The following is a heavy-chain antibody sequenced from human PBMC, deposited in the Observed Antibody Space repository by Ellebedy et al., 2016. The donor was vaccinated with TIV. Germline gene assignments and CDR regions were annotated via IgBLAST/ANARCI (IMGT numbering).Heavy chain of an antibody. CDR2: INTDGSTA. J-gene: IGHJ4*02. CDR1: GFPFSGYY. V-gene: IGHV3-74*01. Sequence: PGGSLRLSCEVSGFPFSGYYMHWVRQAPGKGLVWVARINTDGSTASYADSVEGRVTISRDNARKTLYLQLDRLRAEDTAVYYCARESVRYFDWDFWGQGTLVTVSS. CDR3: ARESVRYFDWDF. D-gene: IGHD3-9*01.